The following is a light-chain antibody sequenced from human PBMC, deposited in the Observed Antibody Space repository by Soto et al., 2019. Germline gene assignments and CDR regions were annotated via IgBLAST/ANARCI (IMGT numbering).Light chain of an antibody. Sequence: ETVMTQSPVTLSVSPGQRVTLSCRASQSVTSDLAGYQQRHGQAPSILIYGAATRATGIPARFSGSGSGTEFTLTISGLQSEDFALYYCQQYNQWPLTFGGGTKVEIK. CDR3: QQYNQWPLT. J-gene: IGKJ4*02. V-gene: IGKV3-15*01. CDR2: GAA. CDR1: QSVTSD.